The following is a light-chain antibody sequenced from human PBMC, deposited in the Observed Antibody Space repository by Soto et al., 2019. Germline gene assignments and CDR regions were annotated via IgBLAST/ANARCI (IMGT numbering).Light chain of an antibody. J-gene: IGKJ3*01. CDR3: QQYDNLPLYT. CDR2: GAS. V-gene: IGKV3-20*01. CDR1: QSVSSSY. Sequence: EIVLTQSPGTLSLSPGERATLSCRASQSVSSSYLAWYQQKPGQAPRLLIYGASSRATGIPDRFSGSGSGTDFTLTISRLEPEDFATYYCQQYDNLPLYTFGPGTKVDIK.